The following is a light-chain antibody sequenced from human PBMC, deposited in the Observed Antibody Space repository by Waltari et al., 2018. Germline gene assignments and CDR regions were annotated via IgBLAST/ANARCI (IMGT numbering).Light chain of an antibody. V-gene: IGKV3-15*01. J-gene: IGKJ1*01. CDR2: GAS. CDR1: QSIGSN. Sequence: DIVMTQSPATLSVSPGERATLSCRASQSIGSNLAWYQHKPGQAPRFLIYGASTRAPGIPGRCSGSGSGTEVTLTISSLQSADFAVYFCQQYNNWPETFGQGTKVEIK. CDR3: QQYNNWPET.